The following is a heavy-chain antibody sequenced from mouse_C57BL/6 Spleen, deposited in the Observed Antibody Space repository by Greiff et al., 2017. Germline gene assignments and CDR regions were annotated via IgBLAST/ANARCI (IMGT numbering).Heavy chain of an antibody. V-gene: IGHV5-15*01. J-gene: IGHJ2*01. CDR2: IRNLPYSI. D-gene: IGHD4-1*01. CDR1: GSTFSDYG. Sequence: EVMLVESGGGLVQPGGSLTLSCAASGSTFSDYGMAWVRQAPRKGPAWVAYIRNLPYSIYYADTVTGRFSIARENAKNTLYLEMSSLGSGDTTMYYCARQVGRAGGFDYWGQGTTLTVSS. CDR3: ARQVGRAGGFDY.